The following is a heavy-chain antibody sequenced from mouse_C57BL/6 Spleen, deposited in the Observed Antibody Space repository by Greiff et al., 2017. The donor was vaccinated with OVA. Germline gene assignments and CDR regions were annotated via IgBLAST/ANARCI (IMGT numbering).Heavy chain of an antibody. V-gene: IGHV5-12*01. J-gene: IGHJ2*01. CDR2: ISNGGGST. Sequence: EVKLQESGGGLVQPGGSLKLSCAASGFTFSDYYMYWVRQTPEKRLEWVAYISNGGGSTYYPDTVKGRFTISRDNAKNTLYLQMSRLKSEDTAMYYCARRATMITTGVCFDYWGQGTTLTVSS. D-gene: IGHD2-4*01. CDR3: ARRATMITTGVCFDY. CDR1: GFTFSDYY.